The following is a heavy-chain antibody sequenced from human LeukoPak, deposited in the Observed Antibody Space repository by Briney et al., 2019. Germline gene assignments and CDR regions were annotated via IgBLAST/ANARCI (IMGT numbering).Heavy chain of an antibody. CDR1: GFTFSSYA. D-gene: IGHD5-24*01. CDR3: ARRDSWGLSGNAFDV. Sequence: GSLRLSCAASGFTFSSYAMSWVRQPPGKGLEWIGYIYYTGSTNYNPSLKSRVTISVDTSKTRFSLKLSSVTAVDTAVYYCARRDSWGLSGNAFDVWGQGTMVTVSS. J-gene: IGHJ3*01. CDR2: IYYTGST. V-gene: IGHV4-59*08.